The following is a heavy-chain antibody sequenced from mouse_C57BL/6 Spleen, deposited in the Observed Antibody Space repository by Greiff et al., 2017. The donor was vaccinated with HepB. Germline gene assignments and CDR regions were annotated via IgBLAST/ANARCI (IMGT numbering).Heavy chain of an antibody. J-gene: IGHJ1*03. V-gene: IGHV1-50*01. CDR3: ASYYDNHVWYIDV. Sequence: VQLQQPGAELVKPGASVKLSCKASGYTFTSYWMQWVKQRPGQGLEWIGEIDPSDSYTNYNQKFKGKATLTVDTSSSTAYMQLSSLTSEDSAVYCCASYYDNHVWYIDVWGTGTPVTVSS. CDR2: IDPSDSYT. D-gene: IGHD2-10*01. CDR1: GYTFTSYW.